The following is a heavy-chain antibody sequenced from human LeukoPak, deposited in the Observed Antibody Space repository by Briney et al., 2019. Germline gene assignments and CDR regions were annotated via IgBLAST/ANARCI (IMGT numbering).Heavy chain of an antibody. Sequence: SVKVSCKASGGTFSSYAISWVRQAPGQGLEWMGGIIPIFGTANYAQKFQGRVTITADESTSTAYMELSSLRSEDTAVYYCARVYDSSGYYPYFDYWGQGTLVTVSS. V-gene: IGHV1-69*13. D-gene: IGHD3-22*01. CDR3: ARVYDSSGYYPYFDY. CDR2: IIPIFGTA. CDR1: GGTFSSYA. J-gene: IGHJ4*02.